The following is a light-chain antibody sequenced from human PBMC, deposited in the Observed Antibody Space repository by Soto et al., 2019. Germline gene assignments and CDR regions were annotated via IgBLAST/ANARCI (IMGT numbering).Light chain of an antibody. CDR3: ATWDDSLNGRV. Sequence: QSVLTQPPSASGPPGQRVTFSCSGSSSNIGTNTVNWYQQLPGAAPKLLISDDYDRSSGVPDRFSASKSGTSASLAISGLQSEDEAAYYCATWDDSLNGRVFGGGTKLTVL. CDR2: DDY. CDR1: SSNIGTNT. V-gene: IGLV1-44*01. J-gene: IGLJ2*01.